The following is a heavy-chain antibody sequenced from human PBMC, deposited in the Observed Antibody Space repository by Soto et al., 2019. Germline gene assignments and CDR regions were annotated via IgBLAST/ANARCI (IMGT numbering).Heavy chain of an antibody. CDR3: ATVRDNWSKIDY. J-gene: IGHJ4*02. D-gene: IGHD1-20*01. V-gene: IGHV3-48*03. CDR2: IGSSGSTI. CDR1: GFTFNSYG. Sequence: PGGSLRLSCGASGFTFNSYGMNWIRQAPGKGLEWVSYIGSSGSTIYYADSVKGRFIISRDNAKNSLHLQMNSLRAEDTAIYYCATVRDNWSKIDYWGQGTLVTVSS.